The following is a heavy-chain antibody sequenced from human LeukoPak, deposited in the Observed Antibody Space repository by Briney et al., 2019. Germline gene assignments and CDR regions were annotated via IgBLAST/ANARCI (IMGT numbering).Heavy chain of an antibody. V-gene: IGHV3-9*01. CDR1: GFIFDDFA. CDR3: ARDITWRCAYGDYECTGLDA. CDR2: ISWNSGSI. J-gene: IGHJ6*02. D-gene: IGHD4-17*01. Sequence: PGRSLRLSCAASGFIFDDFAMYWVRQVPGKGLEWVSGISWNSGSIGYADSVKGRFTISRDNAKKSLYLQMNSLRPEDTALYYCARDITWRCAYGDYECTGLDAWGQGTTVIVSS.